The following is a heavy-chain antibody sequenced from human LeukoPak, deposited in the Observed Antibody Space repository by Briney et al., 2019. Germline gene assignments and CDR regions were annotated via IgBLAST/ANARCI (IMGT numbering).Heavy chain of an antibody. D-gene: IGHD6-6*01. CDR1: GYTFTSYY. Sequence: ASVKVSCKASGYTFTSYYMHWVRQAPGQGLEWMGIINPSGGSTSYAQKFQGRVTMTRDMFTSTVYMELSSLRSEDTAVYYCARAVYSSSSSLNYFDYWGQGTLVTVSS. CDR3: ARAVYSSSSSLNYFDY. CDR2: INPSGGST. J-gene: IGHJ4*02. V-gene: IGHV1-46*01.